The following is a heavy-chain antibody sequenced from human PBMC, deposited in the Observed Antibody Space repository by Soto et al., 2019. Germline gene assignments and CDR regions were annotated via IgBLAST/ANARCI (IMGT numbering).Heavy chain of an antibody. Sequence: GSLRLSCAASVFTFSSYTMSWVRQAPGNGLEWVSGISATGGSTYYADSVKGRFTFSRDNSKNTLYLQMNSLRAEDTAVYYCAKGFIRDCGGDCTVDTWGQGTLVTVSS. V-gene: IGHV3-23*01. J-gene: IGHJ5*02. CDR2: ISATGGST. D-gene: IGHD2-21*02. CDR3: AKGFIRDCGGDCTVDT. CDR1: VFTFSSYT.